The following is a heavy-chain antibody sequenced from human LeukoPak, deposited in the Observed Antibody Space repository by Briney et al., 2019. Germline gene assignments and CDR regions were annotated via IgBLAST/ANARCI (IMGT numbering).Heavy chain of an antibody. CDR2: IYYSGST. CDR3: ARDRVLFGGGGDYSDAFDI. J-gene: IGHJ3*02. CDR1: GGSISSSSYY. Sequence: PSETLSLTCTVSGGSISSSSYYWGWIRQPPGKGLEWIGSIYYSGSTYYNPSLKSRVTISVDTSKNQFSLKLSSVTAADTAVYYCARDRVLFGGGGDYSDAFDIWGQGTMVTVSS. V-gene: IGHV4-39*07. D-gene: IGHD3-16*01.